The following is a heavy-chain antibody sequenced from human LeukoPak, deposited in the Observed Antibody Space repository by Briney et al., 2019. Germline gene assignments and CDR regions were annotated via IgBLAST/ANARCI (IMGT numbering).Heavy chain of an antibody. CDR1: GFTFSNYG. V-gene: IGHV3-30*03. Sequence: GGSLRLSCAASGFTFSNYGMHWVRRAPGKGLEWVALVSNDGSDEYYADSVKGRFTISRGNSKNTLNLQMNSLRVEDTAVYYCATRGFCLSTSCFAHTFDTWGQGTMVTVSS. CDR3: ATRGFCLSTSCFAHTFDT. CDR2: VSNDGSDE. D-gene: IGHD2-2*01. J-gene: IGHJ3*02.